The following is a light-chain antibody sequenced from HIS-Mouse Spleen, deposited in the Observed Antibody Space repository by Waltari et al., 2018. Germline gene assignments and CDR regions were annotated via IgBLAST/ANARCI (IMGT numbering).Light chain of an antibody. Sequence: EIVLTQSPGTLSLSPGERATLSFRARQSVSSSYLAWYQQKPGQAPRLLIYGASSRATGIPDRFRGSGSGTDFTLTISRLEPEDFAVYYCQQYGSSPPRITFGQGTRLEIK. CDR2: GAS. CDR1: QSVSSSY. J-gene: IGKJ5*01. CDR3: QQYGSSPPRIT. V-gene: IGKV3-20*01.